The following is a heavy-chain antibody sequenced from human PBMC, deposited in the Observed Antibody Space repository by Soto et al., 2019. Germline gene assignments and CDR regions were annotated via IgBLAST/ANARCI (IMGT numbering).Heavy chain of an antibody. CDR3: AKYSGSYPFHY. CDR1: GYSFATHW. Sequence: PGESLKISCKGSGYSFATHWIGWVRQMPGKGLEWMGIIYPSDPDTRYSPSFQGQVTISADKSINTVYLQWSSLKASDTAKYYCAKYSGSYPFHYWGQGTVVTVSS. D-gene: IGHD1-26*01. J-gene: IGHJ4*02. CDR2: IYPSDPDT. V-gene: IGHV5-51*01.